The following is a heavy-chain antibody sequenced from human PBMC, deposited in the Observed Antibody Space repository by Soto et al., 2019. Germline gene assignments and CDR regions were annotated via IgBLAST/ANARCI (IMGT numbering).Heavy chain of an antibody. CDR2: IYYLGNT. D-gene: IGHD3-3*01. Sequence: SETLSLTCTVSGGSISSSSSYWGWIRQPPGKGLEWVGSIYYLGNTYYNPSLGGRVSISVDTSKNQFSLKLNSVTAADTAVFNCARRVSFNRFLPGPPANGAFDIWGQGTMVTVSS. CDR1: GGSISSSSSY. J-gene: IGHJ3*02. V-gene: IGHV4-39*01. CDR3: ARRVSFNRFLPGPPANGAFDI.